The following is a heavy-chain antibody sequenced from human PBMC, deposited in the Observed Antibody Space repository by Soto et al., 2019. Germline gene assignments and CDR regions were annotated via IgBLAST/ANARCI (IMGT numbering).Heavy chain of an antibody. Sequence: GGSLRLSCAASGFSFSTYDMHWVRQAPGERLEWVAVISYGGSNPYYVDSVKGRFSISRDNSKNTLYLQMHSLRAEDTAVYYCARDARGDYYMDVWGKGTTVTVSS. CDR2: ISYGGSNP. CDR1: GFSFSTYD. V-gene: IGHV3-33*01. D-gene: IGHD3-10*01. J-gene: IGHJ6*03. CDR3: ARDARGDYYMDV.